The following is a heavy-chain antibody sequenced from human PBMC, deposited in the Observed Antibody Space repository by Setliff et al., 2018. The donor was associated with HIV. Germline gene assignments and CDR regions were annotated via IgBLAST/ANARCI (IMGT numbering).Heavy chain of an antibody. CDR2: FDHEEGKI. D-gene: IGHD3-3*02. Sequence: ASVKVSCKVTGDTLTKLSIYWVRQAPGKGLEWMGGFDHEEGKIIYAQKFQGRVSMTEDTSTDTAYMDLSSLRSDDTAVYYCAAPSSVYIFGVLTPVSFDYWGQGTLVTVSS. CDR3: AAPSSVYIFGVLTPVSFDY. CDR1: GDTLTKLS. V-gene: IGHV1-24*01. J-gene: IGHJ4*02.